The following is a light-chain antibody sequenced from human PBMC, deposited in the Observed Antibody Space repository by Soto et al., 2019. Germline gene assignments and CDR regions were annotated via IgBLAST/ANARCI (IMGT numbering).Light chain of an antibody. CDR3: QQRSNWPIT. J-gene: IGKJ5*01. CDR2: DAY. CDR1: QSVSSY. Sequence: EIVFTQSPATLSLSPGERATLSFRASQSVSSYLAWYQQKPGQAPRLLIYDAYNRATGITARFSGSGSGTDFTLTISSLEPEDFAVYYCQQRSNWPITFGPGTRLEIK. V-gene: IGKV3-11*01.